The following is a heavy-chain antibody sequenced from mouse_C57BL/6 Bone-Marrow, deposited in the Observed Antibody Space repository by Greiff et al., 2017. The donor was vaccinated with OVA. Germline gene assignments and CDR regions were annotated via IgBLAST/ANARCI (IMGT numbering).Heavy chain of an antibody. CDR1: GFTFSDYY. CDR2: ISNGGGST. V-gene: IGHV5-12*01. J-gene: IGHJ4*01. Sequence: EVQGVESGGGLVQPGGSLKLSCAASGFTFSDYYMYWVRQTPEKRLEWVAYISNGGGSTYYPDTVKGRFPISRDNAKNTLYLQMSRLKSEDTAMYYCARQRNYAMDYWGQGTSVTVSS. CDR3: ARQRNYAMDY.